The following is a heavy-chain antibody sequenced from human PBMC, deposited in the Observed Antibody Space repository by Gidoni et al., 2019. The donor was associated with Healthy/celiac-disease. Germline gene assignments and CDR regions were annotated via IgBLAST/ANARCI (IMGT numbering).Heavy chain of an antibody. V-gene: IGHV1-69*06. CDR1: GGPFSSYA. CDR3: ARIARWLHGTIDY. Sequence: QVQLVQSGAEVKKPGSSVTVSCKSSGGPFSSYAISWVRQAPGQGLEWMGGIIPIYGTANYAQKFQGRVTITADKSTSTAYMELSSLRSEDTAVYYCARIARWLHGTIDYWGQGTLVTVSS. J-gene: IGHJ4*02. CDR2: IIPIYGTA. D-gene: IGHD5-12*01.